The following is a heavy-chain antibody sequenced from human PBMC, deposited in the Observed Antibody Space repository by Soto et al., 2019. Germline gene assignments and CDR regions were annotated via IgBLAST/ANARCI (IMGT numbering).Heavy chain of an antibody. Sequence: GASVKVSCKASGYTFTSYDINWVRQATGQGLEWMGWMNPNSGNTGYAQKFQGRVTMTRNTSISTAYMELSSLRSEDTAVYYCASLYPKLPYSDWLFLVYWGQGTLVTVSS. CDR1: GYTFTSYD. V-gene: IGHV1-8*01. D-gene: IGHD3-9*01. CDR2: MNPNSGNT. CDR3: ASLYPKLPYSDWLFLVY. J-gene: IGHJ4*02.